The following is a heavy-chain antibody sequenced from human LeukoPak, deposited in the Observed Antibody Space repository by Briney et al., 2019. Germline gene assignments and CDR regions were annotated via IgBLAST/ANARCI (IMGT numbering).Heavy chain of an antibody. V-gene: IGHV4-39*07. CDR1: GGSISSSSYY. CDR3: AKTTYYAPSVYYYYYMDV. CDR2: IYYSGST. Sequence: SETLSLTCTVSGGSISSSSYYWGWIRQPPGKGLEWIGSIYYSGSTYYNPSLKSRVTISVDTSKNQFSLKLSSVTAADTAVYYCAKTTYYAPSVYYYYYMDVWGKGTTVTVSS. J-gene: IGHJ6*03. D-gene: IGHD3-3*01.